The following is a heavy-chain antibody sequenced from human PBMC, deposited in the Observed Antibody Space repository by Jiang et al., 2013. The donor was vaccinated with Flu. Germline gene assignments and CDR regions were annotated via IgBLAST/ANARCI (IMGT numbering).Heavy chain of an antibody. CDR1: GGTSTSYT. V-gene: IGHV1-69*17. CDR3: ARAASCGGDCYFFDS. CDR2: ILPIVGIA. J-gene: IGHJ4*02. D-gene: IGHD2-21*02. Sequence: EVKKPGSSVKVSCKASGGTSTSYTIIWVRQAPGQGLEWMGGILPIVGIADYAQKFQGRVTITADKSTSAAYMEFSSLRSEDTAIYYCARAASCGGDCYFFDSWGQGTLVTVSS.